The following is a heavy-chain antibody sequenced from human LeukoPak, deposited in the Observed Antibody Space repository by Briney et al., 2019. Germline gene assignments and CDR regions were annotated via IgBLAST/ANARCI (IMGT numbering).Heavy chain of an antibody. J-gene: IGHJ4*02. CDR1: GFTFSNYN. CDR2: ISSSSSTI. V-gene: IGHV3-48*01. Sequence: GGSLRLSCAASGFTFSNYNIIWVRQAPGKGLEWVSYISSSSSTIYYADSVEGRFTISRDNAKNSLYLQMNSLRAEDTAVYYCARVSLVGTPTRWGYFDYWGQGTLITVSS. D-gene: IGHD1-1*01. CDR3: ARVSLVGTPTRWGYFDY.